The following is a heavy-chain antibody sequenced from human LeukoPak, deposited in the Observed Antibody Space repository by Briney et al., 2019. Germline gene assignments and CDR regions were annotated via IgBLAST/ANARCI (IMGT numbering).Heavy chain of an antibody. J-gene: IGHJ4*02. Sequence: GGSLRLSCAASGFTFSSYGMHWVRQAPGKGLEWVAVISYDGSNKYYADSVKGRFTISRDNSKNTLYLQMNSLRAEDTAVYYCARGEDYDFWSGYYCLIDYWGQGTLVTVSS. CDR1: GFTFSSYG. V-gene: IGHV3-30*19. CDR2: ISYDGSNK. CDR3: ARGEDYDFWSGYYCLIDY. D-gene: IGHD3-3*01.